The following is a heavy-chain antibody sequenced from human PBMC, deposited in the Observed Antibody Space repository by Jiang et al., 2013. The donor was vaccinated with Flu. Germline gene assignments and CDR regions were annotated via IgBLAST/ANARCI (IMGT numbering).Heavy chain of an antibody. J-gene: IGHJ4*02. CDR1: GFTFSGYG. CDR3: AMEAVAGFFDY. Sequence: SCAASGFTFSGYGMHWVRQAPGKGLERVAVISYDGSNKYYADSVKGRFTISRDDSKNTLYLQMNSLRAEDTAVYYCAMEAVAGFFDYWGQGTLVTVSS. V-gene: IGHV3-30*03. CDR2: ISYDGSNK. D-gene: IGHD6-19*01.